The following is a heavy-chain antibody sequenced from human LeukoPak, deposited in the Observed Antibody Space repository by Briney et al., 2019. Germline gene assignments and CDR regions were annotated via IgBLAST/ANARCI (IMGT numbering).Heavy chain of an antibody. J-gene: IGHJ4*02. Sequence: GGSLRLSCAASGFTFSSYSMNWVRQAPGKGLEWVSSISSSSNNIYHAESMKGRFTISRDNAKNSLYLQMNSLRVEDTAVYYCARGRPHGNDYWGQGTLVTVSS. V-gene: IGHV3-21*01. CDR1: GFTFSSYS. D-gene: IGHD4-23*01. CDR2: ISSSSNNI. CDR3: ARGRPHGNDY.